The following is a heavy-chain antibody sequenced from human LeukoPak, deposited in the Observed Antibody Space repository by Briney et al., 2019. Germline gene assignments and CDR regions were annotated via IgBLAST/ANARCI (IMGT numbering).Heavy chain of an antibody. Sequence: SETLSLTCTVSGGSISSYYWSWIRQPAGKGLEWIGRIYTSGSTNYNPSLKSRVTISVDTSKNQFSLKLSSVTAADTAVYYCARDRGRDSSGWYGGNFDPWGQGTLVTVSS. CDR3: ARDRGRDSSGWYGGNFDP. D-gene: IGHD6-19*01. V-gene: IGHV4-4*07. J-gene: IGHJ5*02. CDR1: GGSISSYY. CDR2: IYTSGST.